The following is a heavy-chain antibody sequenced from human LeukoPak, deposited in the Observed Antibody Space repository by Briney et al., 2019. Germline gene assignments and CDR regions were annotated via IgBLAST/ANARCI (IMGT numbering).Heavy chain of an antibody. CDR3: ARGPPYSSGWFVGY. CDR1: GFTFSSYA. Sequence: GGSLRLSCAASGFTFSSYAIHWVRQAPGKGLEWVAVISYDGSNKYYADSVKGRFTISRDNSKNTLYLQMNSLRAEDTAVYYCARGPPYSSGWFVGYWGQGTLVTVSS. V-gene: IGHV3-30-3*01. D-gene: IGHD6-19*01. J-gene: IGHJ4*02. CDR2: ISYDGSNK.